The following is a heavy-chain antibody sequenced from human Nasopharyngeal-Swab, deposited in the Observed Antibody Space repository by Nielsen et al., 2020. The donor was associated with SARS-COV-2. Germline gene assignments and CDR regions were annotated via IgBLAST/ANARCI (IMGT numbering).Heavy chain of an antibody. CDR2: IGDKDHNYAT. V-gene: IGHV3-73*01. Sequence: ESPKIPCAAFCFILSASAIHRVRQASGQGLEWVGRIGDKDHNYATIYGPSVQGRLTISRDDSKNTAFLQMDSLKTEDTALYYCTTDFYFDYWGQGTLVTVSS. CDR3: TTDFYFDY. CDR1: CFILSASA. J-gene: IGHJ4*02.